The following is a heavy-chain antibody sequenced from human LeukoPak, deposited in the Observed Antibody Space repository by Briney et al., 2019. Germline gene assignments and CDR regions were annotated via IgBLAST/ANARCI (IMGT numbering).Heavy chain of an antibody. Sequence: PGGSLRLSCAASGFTFSSYSMNWVRQAPGKGLEWVSSISSSRSYMYYADSVKGRFTISRDNAKNSLYLQMNSLRAEDTAVYYCARALGYNYGYSLCFDYWGQGTLVSASS. CDR1: GFTFSSYS. CDR2: ISSSRSYM. D-gene: IGHD5-18*01. CDR3: ARALGYNYGYSLCFDY. V-gene: IGHV3-21*01. J-gene: IGHJ4*02.